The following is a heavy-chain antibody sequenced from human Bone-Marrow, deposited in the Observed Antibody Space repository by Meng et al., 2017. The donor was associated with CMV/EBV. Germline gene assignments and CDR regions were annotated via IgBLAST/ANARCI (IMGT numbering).Heavy chain of an antibody. CDR2: MNPNSGNT. D-gene: IGHD6-6*01. CDR3: ARGRSSSWSDWFDP. J-gene: IGHJ5*02. Sequence: ASVKVSCKASGYTFTSYDINWVRQATGQGLEWMGWMNPNSGNTGYAQKFQGRVTITRNTSISTAYMELSSLRSEDTAVYYCARGRSSSWSDWFDPWGQGTLVTVSS. CDR1: GYTFTSYD. V-gene: IGHV1-8*03.